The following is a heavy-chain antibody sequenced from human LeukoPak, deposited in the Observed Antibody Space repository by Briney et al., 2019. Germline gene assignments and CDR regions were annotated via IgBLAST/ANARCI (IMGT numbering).Heavy chain of an antibody. D-gene: IGHD5-24*01. CDR2: IKEDGTET. CDR3: AKEGRSLQTY. J-gene: IGHJ4*02. Sequence: GGSLRHPCAASGFMFSSNWMSWVRLAPGKGLKWVANIKEDGTETYYVDSVKGRFTISRDNAKNSLYLQMNSLRVEDTAVYYCAKEGRSLQTYWGQGTLVTVSS. CDR1: GFMFSSNW. V-gene: IGHV3-7*03.